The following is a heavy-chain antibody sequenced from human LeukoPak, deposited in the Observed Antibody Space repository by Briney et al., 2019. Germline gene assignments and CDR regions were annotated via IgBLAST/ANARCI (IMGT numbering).Heavy chain of an antibody. D-gene: IGHD3-22*01. Sequence: ASVKVSCKVSGYTLTELSIHWVPQAPGKGLEWMGGFDPEDGETIYAQRFQGRVTMTEDTSTDTAYMELSSLRSEDAAVYYCATVSYDYDSSVYQWDFQHWGQGTLVTVSS. CDR1: GYTLTELS. V-gene: IGHV1-24*01. CDR3: ATVSYDYDSSVYQWDFQH. J-gene: IGHJ1*01. CDR2: FDPEDGET.